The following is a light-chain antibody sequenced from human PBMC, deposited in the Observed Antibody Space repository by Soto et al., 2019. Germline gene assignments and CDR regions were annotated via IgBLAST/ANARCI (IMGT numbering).Light chain of an antibody. J-gene: IGLJ1*01. Sequence: QSALTQPASGSGSPGQSITISCTGTSSDVGAYNFVSWYQQHPGKAPKLMIYDVSDRPSGVSNRFSGSKSGNTASLTISGLQAEDEADYYCSSYTTSSSYFFGTGTKLTVL. CDR3: SSYTTSSSYF. V-gene: IGLV2-14*01. CDR1: SSDVGAYNF. CDR2: DVS.